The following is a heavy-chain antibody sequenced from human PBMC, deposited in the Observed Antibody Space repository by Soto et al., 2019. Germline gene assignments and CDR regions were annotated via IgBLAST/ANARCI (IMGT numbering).Heavy chain of an antibody. D-gene: IGHD3-22*01. CDR1: GFTFNGYV. V-gene: IGHV3-23*01. CDR2: ISRSGRGSA. CDR3: ARGRYLDSSDYWVANLPFGH. Sequence: GGSLRLSCAASGFTFNGYVMTWVRQAPGEGLEWVSSISRSGRGSAYYADSVKGRFTISRDNSENTLFLQMNNLRDEDTALYYCARGRYLDSSDYWVANLPFGHWGLGTLVTVSS. J-gene: IGHJ4*02.